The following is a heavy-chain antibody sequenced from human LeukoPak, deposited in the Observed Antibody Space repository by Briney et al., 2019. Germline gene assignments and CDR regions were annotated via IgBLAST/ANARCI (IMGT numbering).Heavy chain of an antibody. CDR2: IYHSGST. CDR1: GYSISSGYY. J-gene: IGHJ4*02. CDR3: ARDVGLWFGHFDY. V-gene: IGHV4-38-2*02. Sequence: SETLSLTCTVSGYSISSGYYWGWIRQPPGKGLEWIGSIYHSGSTYYNPSLKSRVTISVDTSKNQFSLKLSSVTAADTAVYYCARDVGLWFGHFDYWGQGTLVTVSS. D-gene: IGHD3-10*01.